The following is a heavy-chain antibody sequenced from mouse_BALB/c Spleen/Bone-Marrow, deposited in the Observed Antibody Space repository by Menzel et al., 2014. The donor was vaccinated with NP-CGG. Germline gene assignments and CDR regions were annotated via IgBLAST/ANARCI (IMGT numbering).Heavy chain of an antibody. CDR2: INSNGGST. CDR1: GFTFSSYG. J-gene: IGHJ3*01. D-gene: IGHD2-3*01. V-gene: IGHV5-6-3*01. CDR3: ARDRGWLLRFAY. Sequence: DVHLVESGGGLVQPGGSLKLSCAASGFTFSSYGMSWVRQTPDKRLELVATINSNGGSTYYPDSVKGRFTISRDNAKNTLYLQMSSLKSDDTAMYYCARDRGWLLRFAYWGQGTLVTVSA.